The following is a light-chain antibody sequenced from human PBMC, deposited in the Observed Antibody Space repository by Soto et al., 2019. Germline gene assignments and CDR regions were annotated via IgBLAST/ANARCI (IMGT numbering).Light chain of an antibody. CDR2: DAS. CDR3: QQYGSSVWT. V-gene: IGKV3-20*01. Sequence: EIVLTQSPGTLSLSPGERATLSCRASLSVTSNFIAWYQQKPGQAPRLLLYDASNRATSIPDRFSGSGSGTDFSLTISRLEPEDFAVYYCQQYGSSVWTFGQGTKVEIK. J-gene: IGKJ1*01. CDR1: LSVTSNF.